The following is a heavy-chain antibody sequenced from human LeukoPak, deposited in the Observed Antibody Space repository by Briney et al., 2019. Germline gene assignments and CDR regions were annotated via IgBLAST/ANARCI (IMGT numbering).Heavy chain of an antibody. Sequence: SETLSLTCTVSGGSIIINDYYWAWIRQPPGKGLEWIGSINYSGSTNYNPSLKSRVTISVDTSKNQFSLKLSSVTAADTAVYYCARSVEGYCRGGSCYYYSYYMDVWGKGTTVTVSS. V-gene: IGHV4-39*07. CDR2: INYSGST. J-gene: IGHJ6*03. CDR3: ARSVEGYCRGGSCYYYSYYMDV. D-gene: IGHD2-15*01. CDR1: GGSIIINDYY.